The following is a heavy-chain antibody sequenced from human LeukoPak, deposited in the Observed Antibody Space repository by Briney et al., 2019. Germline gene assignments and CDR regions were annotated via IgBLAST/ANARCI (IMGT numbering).Heavy chain of an antibody. CDR2: IRGSGGNT. CDR3: AKHRGYSYGAAFDC. V-gene: IGHV3-23*01. CDR1: GFDFSSYD. D-gene: IGHD5-18*01. Sequence: PGGSLRLSCAASGFDFSSYDMSWVRQTPGKGLEWASSIRGSGGNTYYADSVKGRFTISRDNSKNTLSLQVNSLRAEDTAVYYCAKHRGYSYGAAFDCWGQGALVSVSS. J-gene: IGHJ4*02.